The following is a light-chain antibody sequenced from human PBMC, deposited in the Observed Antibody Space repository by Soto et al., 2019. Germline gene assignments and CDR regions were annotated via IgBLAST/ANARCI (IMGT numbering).Light chain of an antibody. Sequence: ELVLTTSAGTLSLSPGERAALSCRASQSVSSNYLAWYPQKPGQAPRLLIYGASTRATGIPARFSGSGSGTEFTLTISSLQSEDFATYYCQQSYSTLFGQGTKV. V-gene: IGKV3-15*01. J-gene: IGKJ1*01. CDR1: QSVSSN. CDR3: QQSYSTL. CDR2: GAS.